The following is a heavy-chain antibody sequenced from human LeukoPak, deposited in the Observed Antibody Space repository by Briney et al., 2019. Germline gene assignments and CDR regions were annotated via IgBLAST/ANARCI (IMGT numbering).Heavy chain of an antibody. CDR1: GFTFSSYG. D-gene: IGHD2-2*01. CDR2: ISGSGGST. CDR3: AKAYCSSTSCYVGGTYYFDY. J-gene: IGHJ4*02. V-gene: IGHV3-23*01. Sequence: PGGSLRLSCAASGFTFSSYGMSWVRQAPGKGLEWVSAISGSGGSTYYADSVKGRFTISRDNSKNTLYLQMNSLRAEDTAVYYCAKAYCSSTSCYVGGTYYFDYWGQGTLVTVSS.